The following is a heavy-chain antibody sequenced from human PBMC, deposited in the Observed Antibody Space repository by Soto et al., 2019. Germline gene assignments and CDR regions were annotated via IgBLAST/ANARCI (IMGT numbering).Heavy chain of an antibody. CDR3: ARDRGPEQWLHYYYYYGMDV. D-gene: IGHD6-19*01. V-gene: IGHV1-46*01. Sequence: ASVKVSCKASGYTFTDYYMHWVRQAPGQGLEWMGIISPSAGSTSYAQKFQGRVTMTRDTSTSTVYMELSSLRSEDTAVYYCARDRGPEQWLHYYYYYGMDVWGQGTTVTVSS. CDR2: ISPSAGST. J-gene: IGHJ6*02. CDR1: GYTFTDYY.